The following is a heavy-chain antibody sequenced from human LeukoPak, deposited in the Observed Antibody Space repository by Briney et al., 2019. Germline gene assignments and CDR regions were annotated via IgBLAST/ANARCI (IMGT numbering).Heavy chain of an antibody. V-gene: IGHV4-30-4*01. CDR2: ITYSGST. D-gene: IGHD5/OR15-5a*01. CDR3: GRASTDGSDY. Sequence: SETLSLTCTVSGVSISSGDSYWSWIRQPPGKGLEWIGFITYSGSTYYNPSLKSRVAISLDTSQKQFSLKLSSVTAADTAVYYCGRASTDGSDYWGQGSLVTVSS. J-gene: IGHJ4*02. CDR1: GVSISSGDSY.